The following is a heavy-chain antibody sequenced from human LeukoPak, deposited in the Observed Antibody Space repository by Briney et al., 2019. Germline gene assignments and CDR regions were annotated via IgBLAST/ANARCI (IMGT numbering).Heavy chain of an antibody. V-gene: IGHV4-39*07. D-gene: IGHD3-10*01. CDR3: ARDLNRYGSGSYTVNY. J-gene: IGHJ4*02. Sequence: PSETLSLTGTGSGGYIRSSSYYWGWIRQPPGKGLEWIGCCHYSGSTYYNPSLKSLLTISVDSSKNQFSLKLSSVTAADTAVYYCARDLNRYGSGSYTVNYWGQGTLVTVSS. CDR2: CHYSGST. CDR1: GGYIRSSSYY.